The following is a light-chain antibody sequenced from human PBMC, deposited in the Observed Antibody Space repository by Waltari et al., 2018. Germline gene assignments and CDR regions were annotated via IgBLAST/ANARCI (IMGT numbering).Light chain of an antibody. CDR3: CSYAGSYTFV. CDR2: DVV. J-gene: IGLJ7*01. CDR1: SSDFGSYNF. Sequence: QSALTQPRSVSGSPGQSVTIPCSGTSSDFGSYNFVSWYQQHPGNAPKLLIYDVVKRPSGGPDRFSGSKSGNTASLTISGLQTEDESDYDCCSYAGSYTFVFGGGTQLTVL. V-gene: IGLV2-11*01.